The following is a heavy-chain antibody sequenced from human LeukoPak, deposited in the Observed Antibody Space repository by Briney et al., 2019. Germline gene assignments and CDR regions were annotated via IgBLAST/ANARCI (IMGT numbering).Heavy chain of an antibody. CDR1: GFTVSSDY. D-gene: IGHD2-15*01. CDR2: ITGNGDFT. V-gene: IGHV3-43*02. CDR3: AEDMSAERIHYFDY. Sequence: GGSLRLSCTASGFTVSSDYMSWVRQAPGKSLEWVSLITGNGDFTYYAESVKGRFTISRDNSKNSLYLQMNSLRTEDTALYYCAEDMSAERIHYFDYWGQGTLVAVSS. J-gene: IGHJ4*02.